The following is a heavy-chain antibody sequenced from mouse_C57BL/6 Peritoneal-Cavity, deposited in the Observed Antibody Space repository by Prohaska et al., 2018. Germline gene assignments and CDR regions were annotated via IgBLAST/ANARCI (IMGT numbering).Heavy chain of an antibody. D-gene: IGHD2-3*01. V-gene: IGHV1-75*01. CDR1: GYTFTDYY. CDR2: IFPGSGST. CDR3: ARGVTTT. Sequence: SCKASGYTFTDYYINWVKQRPGQGLEWIGWIFPGSGSTYYNEKFKGKATLTVDKSSSTAYMLISSLTSEDSAVYFCARGVTTTWGQGTLVTVSA. J-gene: IGHJ3*01.